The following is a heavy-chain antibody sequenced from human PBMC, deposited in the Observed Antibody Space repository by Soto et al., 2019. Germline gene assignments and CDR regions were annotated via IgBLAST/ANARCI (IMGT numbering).Heavy chain of an antibody. J-gene: IGHJ4*02. CDR3: ARVLTDGDYRNNPFDY. Sequence: SETLSLTCTVSGGSISSYYWSWIRQPPGKGLEWIGYIYYSGSTNYNPSLKSRVTISVDTSKNQFSLKLSSVTAADTAVYYCARVLTDGDYRNNPFDYWGQGTLVTSPQ. CDR2: IYYSGST. V-gene: IGHV4-59*01. CDR1: GGSISSYY. D-gene: IGHD4-17*01.